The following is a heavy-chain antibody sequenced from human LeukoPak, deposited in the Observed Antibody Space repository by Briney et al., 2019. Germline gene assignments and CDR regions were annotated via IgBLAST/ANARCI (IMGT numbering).Heavy chain of an antibody. CDR3: ARVMSSSSYYMDV. J-gene: IGHJ6*03. V-gene: IGHV3-53*01. Sequence: GGSLRLSCAASGFSVSSNYMTWVRQAPGKGLEWVSVIYSGGSTDYADSVKGRFTISRDNSKNTLYLQMNSLRAEDTAVYYCARVMSSSSYYMDVWGKGTTVIVSS. CDR1: GFSVSSNY. CDR2: IYSGGST. D-gene: IGHD6-6*01.